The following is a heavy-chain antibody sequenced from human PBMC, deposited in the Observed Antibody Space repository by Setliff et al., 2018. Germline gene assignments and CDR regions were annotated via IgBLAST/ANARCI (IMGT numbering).Heavy chain of an antibody. CDR3: ARHKSNGSGCYPSLYMDV. Sequence: SETLSLTCNVSGDSMNDNHWTWIRQPPGKGLEWIGYIYSSGSTNNNPSLKSRATISLDTSKNQFSLQLSSVPAADTAVYYCARHKSNGSGCYPSLYMDVWGKGIMVTVSS. CDR1: GDSMNDNH. CDR2: IYSSGST. V-gene: IGHV4-59*08. J-gene: IGHJ6*03. D-gene: IGHD3-10*01.